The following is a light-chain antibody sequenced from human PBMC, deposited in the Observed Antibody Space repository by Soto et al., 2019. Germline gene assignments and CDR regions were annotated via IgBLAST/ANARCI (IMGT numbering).Light chain of an antibody. CDR2: DNS. V-gene: IGLV1-40*01. J-gene: IGLJ1*01. CDR3: QSYDSSLSGYV. Sequence: QSVLTQPPSVSGAPGQRVTISCTGSSSNIGAGYDVHWYQQLPGTAPKLLIYDNSNRPSGVPDRFSGSKSGTSASLAITGLQAEDEADYYCQSYDSSLSGYVFGTGTNVTVL. CDR1: SSNIGAGYD.